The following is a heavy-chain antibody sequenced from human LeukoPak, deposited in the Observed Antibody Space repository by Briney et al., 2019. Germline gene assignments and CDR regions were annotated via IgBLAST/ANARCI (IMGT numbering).Heavy chain of an antibody. D-gene: IGHD3-10*01. CDR3: ARHGTGRITMVRGPNWFDP. Sequence: PSETLSLTCTVSGGSISSSSYYWGWIRQPPGKGLEWIGSIYYSGSTYYNPSLKSRVTISVDTSKNQFSLKLSSVTAADTAVYYCARHGTGRITMVRGPNWFDPWGQGTLVTVSS. CDR2: IYYSGST. CDR1: GGSISSSSYY. J-gene: IGHJ5*02. V-gene: IGHV4-39*01.